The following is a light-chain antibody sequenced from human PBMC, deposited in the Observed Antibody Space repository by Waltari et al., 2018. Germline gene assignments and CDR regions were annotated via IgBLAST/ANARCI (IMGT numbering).Light chain of an antibody. CDR3: SSYTSSSTPSVV. J-gene: IGLJ2*01. CDR1: SSDVDGYDP. CDR2: DVS. Sequence: QSALTQPASVSGSPGQSITISCTGTSSDVDGYDPVFWYQQNPGQAPQIMIYDVSNRPSGVSNRFSGSKSGNTASLTISGLQAEDEGDYYCSSYTSSSTPSVVFGGGTKLTVL. V-gene: IGLV2-14*03.